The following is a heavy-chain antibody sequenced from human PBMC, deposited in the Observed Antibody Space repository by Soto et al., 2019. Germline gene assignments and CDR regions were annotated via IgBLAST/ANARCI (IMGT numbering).Heavy chain of an antibody. V-gene: IGHV4-34*01. Sequence: SETLSLTCAVYGGSFSGYYWSWIRQPPGKGLEWIGEINHSGSTNYNPSLKSRVTISVDTSKNQFSLKLSSVTAADTAVYYCARGKRYYDFWSGYPNNWSDPWGQGTLVTVSS. CDR2: INHSGST. D-gene: IGHD3-3*01. CDR3: ARGKRYYDFWSGYPNNWSDP. J-gene: IGHJ5*02. CDR1: GGSFSGYY.